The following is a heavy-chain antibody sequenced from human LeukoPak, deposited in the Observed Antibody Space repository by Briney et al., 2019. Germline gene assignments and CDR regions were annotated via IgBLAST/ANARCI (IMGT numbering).Heavy chain of an antibody. J-gene: IGHJ6*02. CDR2: SNHSGST. D-gene: IGHD5-18*01. V-gene: IGHV4-34*01. Sequence: PETLSLTSAVSGESFSRYFWSWIRKPPGKGVGRIGESNHSGSTDYKPSLKSRVNISVDTSKKQFSLDVRSVTDADTAVYFCARGRLQLWSFPFPYNHYSIDVWGQGTTVTVSS. CDR1: GESFSRYF. CDR3: ARGRLQLWSFPFPYNHYSIDV.